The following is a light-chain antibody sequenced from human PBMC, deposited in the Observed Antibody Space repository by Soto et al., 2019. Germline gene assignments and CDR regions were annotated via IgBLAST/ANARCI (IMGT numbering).Light chain of an antibody. J-gene: IGKJ5*01. CDR2: DAS. CDR3: QQYDNLPIT. V-gene: IGKV1-33*01. CDR1: QDIGNY. Sequence: DIQMTQSPSSLSASVGDRITITCQASQDIGNYLNWYQQKPGKAPKLLIYDASTLESGVPSRFSGSGSGTDFTFTISSLQPGDFAIYYCQQYDNLPITFGQGTRLEIK.